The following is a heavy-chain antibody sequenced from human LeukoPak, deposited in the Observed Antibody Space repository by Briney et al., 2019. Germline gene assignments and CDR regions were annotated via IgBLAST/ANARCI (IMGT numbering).Heavy chain of an antibody. J-gene: IGHJ4*02. CDR3: ARTSLRDFTFDY. CDR1: GGSISSYY. Sequence: PSATLSLTCTVSGGSISSYYWSWIRQPPGKGLDWIGYIYYSGNTNYNSSLKSRVTISVDTSRNQVSLRLTSVTAADTAVYYCARTSLRDFTFDYWGQGTLVTVSS. CDR2: IYYSGNT. V-gene: IGHV4-59*01. D-gene: IGHD3-3*01.